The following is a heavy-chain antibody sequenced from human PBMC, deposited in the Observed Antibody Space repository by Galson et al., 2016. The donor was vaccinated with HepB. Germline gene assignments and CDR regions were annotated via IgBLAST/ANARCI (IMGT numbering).Heavy chain of an antibody. V-gene: IGHV2-70*11. Sequence: PALVKPTQSLTLTCTVSGFSLSTKRMCVSWIRQPPGKALEWLARIGWDDDIYYNASLVARLSISKDTSNNQVVLTMTNMDPVDTATYYCTRCPNDYFYKYCMDVWGQGTTVTVS. CDR3: TRCPNDYFYKYCMDV. J-gene: IGHJ6*02. CDR1: GFSLSTKRMC. CDR2: IGWDDDI.